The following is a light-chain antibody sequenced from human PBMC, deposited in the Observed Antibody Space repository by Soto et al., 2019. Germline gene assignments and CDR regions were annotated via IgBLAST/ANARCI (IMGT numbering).Light chain of an antibody. J-gene: IGKJ1*01. CDR3: QQYNSWPPT. V-gene: IGKV3-15*01. CDR2: GAS. CDR1: QSVSSN. Sequence: EIVMTQSPATLSVSPGERVTLSCRASQSVSSNLAWYQQKPGQAPRLLISGASTRATGVPARFSGSGSGTEFTLTISSLQSEDFAVYSCQQYNSWPPTFGQGTKV.